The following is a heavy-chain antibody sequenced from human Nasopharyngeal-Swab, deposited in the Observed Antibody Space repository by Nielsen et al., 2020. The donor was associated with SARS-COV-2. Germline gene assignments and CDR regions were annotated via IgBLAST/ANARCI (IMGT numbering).Heavy chain of an antibody. D-gene: IGHD1-26*01. Sequence: GGSLRLSCEASGFTFSRYWMHWVPQAPGKGLVWVSRVNGDGSGTGHADSVKGRFTISRDNAKSMLYLQMNSLRAEDTAVYYCAVGQHAGAFDYWGQGTLVTVSS. CDR2: VNGDGSGT. CDR3: AVGQHAGAFDY. J-gene: IGHJ4*02. V-gene: IGHV3-74*01. CDR1: GFTFSRYW.